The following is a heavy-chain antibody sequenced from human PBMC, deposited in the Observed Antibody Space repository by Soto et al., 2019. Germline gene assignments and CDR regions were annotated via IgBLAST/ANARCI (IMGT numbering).Heavy chain of an antibody. CDR1: GGSISSSRYY. Sequence: PSETLSLTCTVSGGSISSSRYYWGWIRQPPGKGLEWIGNIYYNGNTYFNPSLKSRVTISVDTSQNQFSLKLTSVTAADTAVYHCARLPRISIPPDYFDYWGQGTLVTVSS. CDR2: IYYNGNT. D-gene: IGHD1-20*01. J-gene: IGHJ4*02. V-gene: IGHV4-39*01. CDR3: ARLPRISIPPDYFDY.